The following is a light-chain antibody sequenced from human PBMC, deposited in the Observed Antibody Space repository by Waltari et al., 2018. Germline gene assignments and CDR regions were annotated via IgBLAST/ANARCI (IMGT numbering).Light chain of an antibody. CDR2: NDN. Sequence: QFVLTQPPSVSGTPGQRVTISCSGSNSNIGGNSVNWYQQLPGTAPKPLIYNDNQGPSGVPDRFSASKSGTSASLAITGLQSEDEAHYYCAVWDDSLGGVFGGGTKLTVL. CDR3: AVWDDSLGGV. V-gene: IGLV1-44*01. J-gene: IGLJ3*02. CDR1: NSNIGGNS.